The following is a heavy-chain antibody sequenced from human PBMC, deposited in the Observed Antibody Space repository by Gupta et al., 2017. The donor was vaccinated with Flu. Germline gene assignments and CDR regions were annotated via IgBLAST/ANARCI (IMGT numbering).Heavy chain of an antibody. CDR3: ARQSPTNDNYYYYGMDV. V-gene: IGHV4-59*08. CDR2: IYYSGST. CDR1: GGSISSYY. D-gene: IGHD3-9*01. J-gene: IGHJ6*02. Sequence: QVQLQESGPGLVKPSETLSLTCTVSGGSISSYYWSWIRQPPGKGLEWIGYIYYSGSTNYNPSLKSRVTISVDTSKNQFSLKLSSVTAADTAVYYCARQSPTNDNYYYYGMDVWGQGTTVTVSS.